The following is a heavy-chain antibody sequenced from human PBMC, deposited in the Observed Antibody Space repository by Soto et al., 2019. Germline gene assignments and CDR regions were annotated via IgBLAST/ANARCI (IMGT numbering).Heavy chain of an antibody. CDR3: AREITAYWYFDL. CDR2: MNPNSGNT. D-gene: IGHD3-16*01. V-gene: IGHV1-8*01. Sequence: QVQLVQSGAEVKKPGASVKVSCKASGYTFTSYDINWVRQATGQGLEWMGWMNPNSGNTGYAQKFQGRVTMTRNTSKSTDYMELSSLRSEDTAVYYCAREITAYWYFDLWGRGTLVTVSS. CDR1: GYTFTSYD. J-gene: IGHJ2*01.